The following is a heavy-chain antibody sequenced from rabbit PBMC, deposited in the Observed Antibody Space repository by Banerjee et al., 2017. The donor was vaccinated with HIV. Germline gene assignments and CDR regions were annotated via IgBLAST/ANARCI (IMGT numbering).Heavy chain of an antibody. J-gene: IGHJ4*01. CDR3: ARFVAGRGDYNL. Sequence: QSLEESGGDLVKPGASLTLTCTASGFSFSSGYDMYWVRQAPGKGLEWIACIYAGSSGKTYYASWAKGRFTISKTSSTTVTLQMTSLTAADTATYFCARFVAGRGDYNLWGPGTLVTVS. D-gene: IGHD8-1*01. V-gene: IGHV1S40*01. CDR2: IYAGSSGKT. CDR1: GFSFSSGYD.